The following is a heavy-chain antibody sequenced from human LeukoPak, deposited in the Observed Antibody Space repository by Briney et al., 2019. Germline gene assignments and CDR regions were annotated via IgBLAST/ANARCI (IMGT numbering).Heavy chain of an antibody. D-gene: IGHD3-10*01. Sequence: GASLKISCKGSGYSFTSYWISWVRQLPGKGLEWMGRIDPSDSYTNYSPSFQGHVTISADKSISTAYLQWSSLKASDTAMYYCARQVDLVRGVIIRSGWFDPWGQGTLVTVSS. CDR2: IDPSDSYT. CDR3: ARQVDLVRGVIIRSGWFDP. CDR1: GYSFTSYW. V-gene: IGHV5-10-1*01. J-gene: IGHJ5*02.